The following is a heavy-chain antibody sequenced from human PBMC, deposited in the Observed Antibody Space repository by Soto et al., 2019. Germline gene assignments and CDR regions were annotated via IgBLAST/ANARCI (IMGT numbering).Heavy chain of an antibody. Sequence: QVQLVQSGAEVKKPGASVKVSCKASGYTFTSYGISWVRQAPGQGLEWMGWISAYNGNTNYAQKLQGRVTMTTDTSTSRAYMELRSLRSDDTAVYYCARDPSRVATTRQTYYYYGMDVWGQGTTVTVSS. CDR3: ARDPSRVATTRQTYYYYGMDV. CDR2: ISAYNGNT. V-gene: IGHV1-18*01. J-gene: IGHJ6*02. D-gene: IGHD5-12*01. CDR1: GYTFTSYG.